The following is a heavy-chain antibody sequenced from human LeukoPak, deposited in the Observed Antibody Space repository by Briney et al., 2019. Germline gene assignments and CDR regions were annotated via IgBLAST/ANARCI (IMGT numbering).Heavy chain of an antibody. CDR1: GFTFSNYW. V-gene: IGHV3-7*03. CDR2: INQDGSEK. D-gene: IGHD4-11*01. Sequence: GGSLRLSCEASGFTFSNYWMSWVRQAPGKGLEWVANINQDGSEKYYVDSVRGRFTISRDNAENSLYLQMNSLRAEDTAVYYCARTWMYSNYFRGQGTLVTVSS. CDR3: ARTWMYSNYF. J-gene: IGHJ4*02.